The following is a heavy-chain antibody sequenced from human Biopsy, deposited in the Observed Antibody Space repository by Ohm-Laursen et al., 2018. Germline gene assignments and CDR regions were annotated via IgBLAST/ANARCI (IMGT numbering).Heavy chain of an antibody. CDR2: INQAGTT. J-gene: IGHJ4*02. Sequence: GTLSLTCAVFGKTFSDYQWSWVRQPPGKGLEWIGQINQAGTTNYNPSLKSRVSISADASKYEFSLRLTSVTAADTAVYLCGNEVHGRNYWGLGAQVTVSS. D-gene: IGHD2-15*01. CDR1: GKTFSDYQ. CDR3: GNEVHGRNY. V-gene: IGHV4-34*08.